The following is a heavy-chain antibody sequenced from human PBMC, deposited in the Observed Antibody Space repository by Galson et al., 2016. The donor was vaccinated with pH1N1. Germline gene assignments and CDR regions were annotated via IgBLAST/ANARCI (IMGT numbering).Heavy chain of an antibody. J-gene: IGHJ4*02. V-gene: IGHV1-24*01. CDR2: LDREDGET. CDR3: ASDYDY. Sequence: SVKVSCKVSGSTLTEFSMHWVRQAPGKGLEWMGYLDREDGETVYAHHFQGRVTMTEDTSTDTAYMELSSLRSEDTAVYYCASDYDYWGQGTLVTVSS. CDR1: GSTLTEFS.